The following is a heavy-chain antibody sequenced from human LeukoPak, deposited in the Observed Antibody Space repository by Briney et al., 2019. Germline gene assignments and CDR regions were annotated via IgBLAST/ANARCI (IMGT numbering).Heavy chain of an antibody. CDR2: ISSTSNTM. J-gene: IGHJ4*02. CDR1: GLTVSTNY. V-gene: IGHV3-48*01. D-gene: IGHD1-26*01. Sequence: GGSLRLSCAASGLTVSTNYMNWVRQAPGKGPEWISYISSTSNTMYYADSVKGRFTISRDNAKNSLYLQMNSLRAEDTAVYYCATESGTYSGTCFDYWGQGTLVTVSS. CDR3: ATESGTYSGTCFDY.